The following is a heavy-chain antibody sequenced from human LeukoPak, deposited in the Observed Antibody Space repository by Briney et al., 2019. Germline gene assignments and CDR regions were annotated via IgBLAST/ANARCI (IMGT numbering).Heavy chain of an antibody. V-gene: IGHV4-34*01. CDR1: GGSFSGYY. J-gene: IGHJ1*01. D-gene: IGHD3-10*01. Sequence: SETLSLTCAVYGGSFSGYYWSWIRQPPGKGLEWIGEINHSGGTNYNPSLKSRVTISVDTSKNQFSLKLSSVTAADTAVYYCASLGARRAYFQHWGQGTLVTVSS. CDR2: INHSGGT. CDR3: ASLGARRAYFQH.